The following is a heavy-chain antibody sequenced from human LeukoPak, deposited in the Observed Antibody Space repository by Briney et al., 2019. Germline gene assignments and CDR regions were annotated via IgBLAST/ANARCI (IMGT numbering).Heavy chain of an antibody. V-gene: IGHV4-39*01. CDR2: IYNSGST. CDR3: ARSYSSGWEYYYYYYMDV. D-gene: IGHD6-19*01. Sequence: SETLSLTCTVSGGSISSNTYYWGWIRQPPGRGLEWVGYIYNSGSTYYNSSLKSRVTISVDTSKNQFSLKLSSVTAADTAVYYCARSYSSGWEYYYYYYMDVWGKGTTVTISS. CDR1: GGSISSNTYY. J-gene: IGHJ6*03.